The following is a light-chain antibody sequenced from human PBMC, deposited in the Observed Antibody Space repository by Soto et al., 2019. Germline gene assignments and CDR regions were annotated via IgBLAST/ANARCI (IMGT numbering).Light chain of an antibody. CDR3: QQYSTYAQT. CDR1: QSISSW. Sequence: DIQMTQSPSPLSASVGDRVTITCRASQSISSWLAWYQQKPGKAPKLLIYDASSLQVGVPSRFSGSGSGTEFSVSISNLQPDDFATYYCQQYSTYAQTFGQGTKLEIK. CDR2: DAS. V-gene: IGKV1-5*01. J-gene: IGKJ2*01.